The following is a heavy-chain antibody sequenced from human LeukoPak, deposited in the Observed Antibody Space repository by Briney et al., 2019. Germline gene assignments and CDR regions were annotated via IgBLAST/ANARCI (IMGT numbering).Heavy chain of an antibody. CDR1: GFTLSTCA. D-gene: IGHD5-24*01. J-gene: IGHJ4*02. Sequence: GSLRLYGAASGFTLSTCAMSWVRQAPGKGLEWVSLISGSGGGTYYANSVKGRFTISRDNSKNTLYLQMDSMRTEDTAVYYCAKERAATMTLHYWGRGTLITVSS. CDR3: AKERAATMTLHY. V-gene: IGHV3-23*01. CDR2: ISGSGGGT.